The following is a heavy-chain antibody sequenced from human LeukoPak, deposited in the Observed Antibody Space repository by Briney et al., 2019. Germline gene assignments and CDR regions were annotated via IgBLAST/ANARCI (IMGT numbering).Heavy chain of an antibody. CDR1: GFTFNNYY. V-gene: IGHV3-7*01. Sequence: PGGSLRLSCAASGFTFNNYYMCWVRQAPGKGLEWVANINQDGSAKHYIDSVKGQFTISRDNAKKSVYLQMDSLRAEDTAVYYCARSLWPEDFWGQGTLVTVSS. J-gene: IGHJ4*02. CDR2: INQDGSAK. CDR3: ARSLWPEDF. D-gene: IGHD2/OR15-2a*01.